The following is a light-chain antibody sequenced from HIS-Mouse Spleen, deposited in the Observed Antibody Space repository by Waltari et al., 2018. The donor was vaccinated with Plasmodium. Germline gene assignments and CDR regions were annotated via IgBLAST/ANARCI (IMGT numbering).Light chain of an antibody. Sequence: DIQMTQSPSTLSASVGDRVTITCRASQSISSWLAWYQQKPGKAPKILIYKASSLESGVPSRFSGSGSGTEFTLTISSLQPDDFATYYCQQYNSYSYTFGQGTKLESK. CDR2: KAS. CDR3: QQYNSYSYT. CDR1: QSISSW. J-gene: IGKJ2*01. V-gene: IGKV1-5*03.